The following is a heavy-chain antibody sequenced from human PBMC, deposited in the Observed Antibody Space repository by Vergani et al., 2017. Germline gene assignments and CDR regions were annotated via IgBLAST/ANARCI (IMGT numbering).Heavy chain of an antibody. Sequence: QVQLQESGPGLVKPSQTLPLTCTVSGGSISSGSYYWSWIRQPAGKGLEWIGRIYTSGSTNYNPSLKSRVTISVDTSKNQFSLKLSSVTAADTAVYYCGRDGDRYPRGVCGYWGQGTLVTVSS. J-gene: IGHJ4*02. CDR3: GRDGDRYPRGVCGY. CDR1: GGSISSGSYY. CDR2: IYTSGST. D-gene: IGHD2-21*02. V-gene: IGHV4-61*02.